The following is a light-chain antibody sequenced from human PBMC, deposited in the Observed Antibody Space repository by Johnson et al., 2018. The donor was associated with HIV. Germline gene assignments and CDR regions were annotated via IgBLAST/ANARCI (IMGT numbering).Light chain of an antibody. V-gene: IGLV1-51*02. CDR3: GTWDSSLGAYV. CDR2: EDN. Sequence: QPVLTQPPSVSAAPGQKVTVSCSGSSSNIENNFVSWYQQLPGTAPKLLIYEDNKRPSGIPDRFSASKSGTSATLGLTGLQTGDEADYYCGTWDSSLGAYVFGTGTKVTVL. CDR1: SSNIENNF. J-gene: IGLJ1*01.